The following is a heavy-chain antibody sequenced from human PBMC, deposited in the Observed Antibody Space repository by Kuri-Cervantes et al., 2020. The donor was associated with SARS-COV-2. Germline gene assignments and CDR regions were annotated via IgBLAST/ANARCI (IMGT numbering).Heavy chain of an antibody. J-gene: IGHJ4*02. Sequence: GESLKISCAASGFMFSRYWMSWVRQAPGKGLEWVANINEDGSEKYYVDSVKGRFTISRDNAKNSLYLQMNSLRAEDTAFYYCARAGTSGSYLGYWGQGTLVTVSS. V-gene: IGHV3-7*03. D-gene: IGHD1-26*01. CDR3: ARAGTSGSYLGY. CDR2: INEDGSEK. CDR1: GFMFSRYW.